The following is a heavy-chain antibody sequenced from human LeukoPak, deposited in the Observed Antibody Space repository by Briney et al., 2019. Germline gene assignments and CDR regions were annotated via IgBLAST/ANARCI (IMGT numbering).Heavy chain of an antibody. CDR3: ARGDSSSWYGFDY. Sequence: SETLSLTCTVSGGSISSHYWSWIRQPAGKGLEWIGRIYTSGSTNYNPSLKSRVTMSVDTSKNQFSLKLSSVTAADTAVYYCARGDSSSWYGFDYWGQGILVTVSS. CDR2: IYTSGST. V-gene: IGHV4-4*07. CDR1: GGSISSHY. D-gene: IGHD6-13*01. J-gene: IGHJ4*02.